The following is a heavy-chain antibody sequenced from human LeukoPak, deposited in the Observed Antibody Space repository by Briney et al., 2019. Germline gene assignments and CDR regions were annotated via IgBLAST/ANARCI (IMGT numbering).Heavy chain of an antibody. CDR2: IYSDDRT. D-gene: IGHD5-12*01. Sequence: GGSLGLSCAVSGFTASSNYMSWVRQAPGKGLEWVSVIYSDDRTYYADSVKGRFTISRHTSKKTLYLQMNSLRAEDTAVYYCAKDPYRASSGLVDYWGQGTLVTVSS. V-gene: IGHV3-53*01. CDR3: AKDPYRASSGLVDY. J-gene: IGHJ4*02. CDR1: GFTASSNY.